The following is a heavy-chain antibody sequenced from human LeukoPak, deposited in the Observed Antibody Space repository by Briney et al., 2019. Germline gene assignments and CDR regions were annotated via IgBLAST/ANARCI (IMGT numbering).Heavy chain of an antibody. V-gene: IGHV3-30-3*01. CDR1: GFTFDNYA. J-gene: IGHJ4*02. D-gene: IGHD6-19*01. CDR3: AREHSSGWYLALDY. Sequence: GGSLRLSCAASGFTFDNYAMHWVRQAPAKGLEWVAVISYGGNNEFYANSVKGRFTISRDYSKNTLYLQMNSLRAEDTAMHFCAREHSSGWYLALDYWGQGTLVTVSS. CDR2: ISYGGNNE.